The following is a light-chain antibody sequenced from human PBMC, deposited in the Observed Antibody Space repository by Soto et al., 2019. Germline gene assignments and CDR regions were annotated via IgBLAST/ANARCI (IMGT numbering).Light chain of an antibody. CDR2: DAS. J-gene: IGKJ5*01. Sequence: EIVMTQSPATLSVSPGERATLSCRASQSVSSNLAWYQQIPGQAPRLLIFDASTRATGIPARFSGSGSGTEFTLTISSLQSEDFAVYYCQQRSNWPITFGQGTRLEIK. V-gene: IGKV3-15*01. CDR3: QQRSNWPIT. CDR1: QSVSSN.